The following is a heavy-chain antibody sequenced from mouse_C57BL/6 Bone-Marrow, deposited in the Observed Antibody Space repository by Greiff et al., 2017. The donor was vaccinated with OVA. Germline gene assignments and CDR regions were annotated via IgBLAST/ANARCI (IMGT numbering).Heavy chain of an antibody. CDR2: IYPGSGST. J-gene: IGHJ4*01. V-gene: IGHV1-55*01. D-gene: IGHD2-3*01. Sequence: VQLQQPGAELVKPGASVTMSCKASGYTFTSYWITWVKQRPGQGLEWIGDIYPGSGSTNYNEKFKSKATLTVYTSSSSAYMQLSILTSEDAAVYYCASHDGYGAMDYWGQGTSVTVSS. CDR1: GYTFTSYW. CDR3: ASHDGYGAMDY.